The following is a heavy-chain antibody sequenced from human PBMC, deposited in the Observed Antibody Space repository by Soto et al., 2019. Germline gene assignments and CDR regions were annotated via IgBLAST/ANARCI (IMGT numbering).Heavy chain of an antibody. D-gene: IGHD3-16*01. CDR1: GGSVSSGSYY. V-gene: IGHV4-61*01. Sequence: PSETLSLTCTVSGGSVSSGSYYWSWIRQPPGKGLEWIGYIYYSVSTNYNPSLKSRVTISVDTSKNQFSLKLSSVTAADTAVYYCSGDFSVLGSAYSTWFDPWGQGTLVTVSS. CDR3: SGDFSVLGSAYSTWFDP. CDR2: IYYSVST. J-gene: IGHJ5*02.